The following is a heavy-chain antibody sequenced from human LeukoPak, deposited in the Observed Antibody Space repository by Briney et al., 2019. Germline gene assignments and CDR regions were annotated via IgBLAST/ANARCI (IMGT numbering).Heavy chain of an antibody. CDR3: AVPYYAILTGYSAFDY. Sequence: GESLKISCKGSGYSFTSYWIGWVRQMPGKGLEWVGSIYPGDSDTRYSPSFQGQVTISADKSISPAYLQWSSLKASDTAMYYCAVPYYAILTGYSAFDYWGQGTLVTVSS. J-gene: IGHJ4*02. CDR1: GYSFTSYW. V-gene: IGHV5-51*01. CDR2: IYPGDSDT. D-gene: IGHD3-9*01.